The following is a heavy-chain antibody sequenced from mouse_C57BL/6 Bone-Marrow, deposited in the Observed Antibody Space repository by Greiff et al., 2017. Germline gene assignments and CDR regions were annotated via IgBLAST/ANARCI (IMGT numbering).Heavy chain of an antibody. D-gene: IGHD1-1*01. Sequence: VQLQQSGAELARPGASVKLSCKASGYTFPSYGISWVKQRTGQGLEWIGEIYPRSGNTYYNEKFKGKATLTADKSSSTAYMELRSLTSEDSAVYFCASDYYGSSRFAYWGQGTLVTVSA. V-gene: IGHV1-81*01. CDR1: GYTFPSYG. CDR3: ASDYYGSSRFAY. J-gene: IGHJ3*01. CDR2: IYPRSGNT.